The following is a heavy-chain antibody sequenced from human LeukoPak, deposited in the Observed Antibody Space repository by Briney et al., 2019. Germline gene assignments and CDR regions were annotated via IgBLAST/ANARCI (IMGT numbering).Heavy chain of an antibody. CDR3: ARDRSGILGYYYNGMDV. CDR1: GYTFTSYG. J-gene: IGHJ6*02. Sequence: GASVKVSCKASGYTFTSYGISWVRQAPGQGLEWMGWISAYNGNTNYAQKLQGRVTMTTDTSTSTAHMELSRLRSDDTAVYYCARDRSGILGYYYNGMDVWGQGTTVTVSS. D-gene: IGHD3-10*01. V-gene: IGHV1-18*01. CDR2: ISAYNGNT.